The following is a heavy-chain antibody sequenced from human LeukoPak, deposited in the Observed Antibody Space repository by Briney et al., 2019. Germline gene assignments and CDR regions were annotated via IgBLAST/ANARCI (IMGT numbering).Heavy chain of an antibody. J-gene: IGHJ3*02. CDR2: INHSGST. CDR3: ARGVSVSIKAGADAFDI. D-gene: IGHD3-16*02. V-gene: IGHV4-34*01. Sequence: SETLSLTCAVYGGSLSGYYWSWIRQPPGKGLEWIGEINHSGSTNYNPSLKSRVTISVDTSKNQFSLKLSSVTAADTAVYYCARGVSVSIKAGADAFDIWGQGTMVTVSS. CDR1: GGSLSGYY.